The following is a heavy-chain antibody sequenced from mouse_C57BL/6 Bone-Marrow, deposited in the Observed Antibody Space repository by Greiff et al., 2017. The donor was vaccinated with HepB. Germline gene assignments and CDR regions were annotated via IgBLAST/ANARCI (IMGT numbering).Heavy chain of an antibody. CDR2: IYPGDGDT. D-gene: IGHD2-3*01. J-gene: IGHJ4*01. CDR3: ARGGWLPYAMDY. Sequence: VHLVESGAELVKPGASVKISCKASGYAFSSYWMNWVKQRPGKGLEWIGQIYPGDGDTNYNGKFKGKATLTADKSSSTAYMQLSSLTSEDSAVYFCARGGWLPYAMDYWGQGTSVTVSS. V-gene: IGHV1-80*01. CDR1: GYAFSSYW.